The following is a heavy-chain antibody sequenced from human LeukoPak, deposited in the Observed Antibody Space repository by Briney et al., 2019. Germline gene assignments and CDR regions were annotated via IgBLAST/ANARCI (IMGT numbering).Heavy chain of an antibody. J-gene: IGHJ5*02. CDR3: ARNGITGTTNWFDP. CDR2: IYYSGST. Sequence: SQTLSLTCTVSGGSISSGSYYWSWIRQPPGKGLEWIGYIYYSGSTYYNPSLKSRVTISVDTSKNQFSLKLSSVTAADTAVYYCARNGITGTTNWFDPWGQGTLVTVSS. V-gene: IGHV4-30-4*08. D-gene: IGHD1-7*01. CDR1: GGSISSGSYY.